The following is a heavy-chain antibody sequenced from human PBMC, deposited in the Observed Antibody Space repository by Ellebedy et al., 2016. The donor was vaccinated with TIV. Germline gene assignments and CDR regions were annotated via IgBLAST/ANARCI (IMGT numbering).Heavy chain of an antibody. V-gene: IGHV3-7*01. Sequence: PGGSLRLSCAASGFTFSTYWMNWVRQATGKGLEWVANIKQDGSEKNYVDSVKGRFTIYRDNAKNSLYLQMNSLRAEDTAVYYCARRPNVGGFDSWGQGTLVTVSS. J-gene: IGHJ4*02. CDR2: IKQDGSEK. CDR3: ARRPNVGGFDS. D-gene: IGHD2-15*01. CDR1: GFTFSTYW.